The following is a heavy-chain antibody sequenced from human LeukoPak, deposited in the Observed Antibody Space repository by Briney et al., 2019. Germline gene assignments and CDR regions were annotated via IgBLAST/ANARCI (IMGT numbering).Heavy chain of an antibody. D-gene: IGHD3-22*01. V-gene: IGHV3-7*01. CDR1: GFTFNSYW. CDR3: AREWDYDSSGYYPFF. J-gene: IGHJ4*02. Sequence: GGSLRLSCAASGFTFNSYWMSWVRQAPGKGLEWVANIKQDGSEKYYVDSVKGRFTISRDNAKSSLYLQMNSLRAEDTAVYYCAREWDYDSSGYYPFFWGQGTLVTVSS. CDR2: IKQDGSEK.